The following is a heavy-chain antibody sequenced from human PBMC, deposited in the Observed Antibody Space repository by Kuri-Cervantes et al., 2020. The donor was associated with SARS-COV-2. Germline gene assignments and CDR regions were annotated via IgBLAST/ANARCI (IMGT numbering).Heavy chain of an antibody. D-gene: IGHD2-2*01. V-gene: IGHV3-23*01. Sequence: GGSLRLSCAGSGFTFSSYAMHWVRQAPGKGLEWVSAISGSGGSTYYADSVKGRFTISRDNSKNTLYLQMNSLRAEDTAVYYCAKGDYHLLWPFDYWGQGTLVTVSS. CDR2: ISGSGGST. J-gene: IGHJ4*02. CDR3: AKGDYHLLWPFDY. CDR1: GFTFSSYA.